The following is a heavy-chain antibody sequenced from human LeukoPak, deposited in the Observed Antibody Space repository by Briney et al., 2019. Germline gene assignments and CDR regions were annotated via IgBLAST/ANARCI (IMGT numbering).Heavy chain of an antibody. CDR1: GFTFDDYA. CDR2: ISWNSGSI. Sequence: GGSLRLSCAASGFTFDDYAMPWVRQAPGKGLEWVSGISWNSGSIGYADSVKGRFTISRDNAKNSLYLQMNSLRAEDTALYYCAKDTQEGYFDYWGQGTLVTVSS. J-gene: IGHJ4*02. V-gene: IGHV3-9*01. CDR3: AKDTQEGYFDY.